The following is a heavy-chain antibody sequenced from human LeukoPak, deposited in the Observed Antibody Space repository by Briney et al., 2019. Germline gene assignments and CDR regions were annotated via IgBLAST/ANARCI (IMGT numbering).Heavy chain of an antibody. V-gene: IGHV1-69*06. J-gene: IGHJ5*02. CDR3: ARGSYCSGGSCYSYPPSLDWFDP. CDR2: IIPIFGTA. D-gene: IGHD2-15*01. Sequence: ASVKVSCKASGGTFSSYAISWVRQAPGQGLEWMGGIIPIFGTANYAQKFQGRVTITADKSTSTAYMELSSLRSEDTAVYYCARGSYCSGGSCYSYPPSLDWFDPWGQGTLVTVPS. CDR1: GGTFSSYA.